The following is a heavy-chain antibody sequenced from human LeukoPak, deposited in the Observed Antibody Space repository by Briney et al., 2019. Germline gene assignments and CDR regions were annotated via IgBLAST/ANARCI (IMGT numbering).Heavy chain of an antibody. D-gene: IGHD3-10*01. Sequence: ASVKVSCKASGYTFSGYYLNWVRQDPGQGLEWMGWINANSGETNYAQKFQGRVTMTRDTSISTAYMEPSRLNSDDTAVYYCATGVDMIWFALQSWGQGTLVSVSS. V-gene: IGHV1-2*02. J-gene: IGHJ5*02. CDR3: ATGVDMIWFALQS. CDR1: GYTFSGYY. CDR2: INANSGET.